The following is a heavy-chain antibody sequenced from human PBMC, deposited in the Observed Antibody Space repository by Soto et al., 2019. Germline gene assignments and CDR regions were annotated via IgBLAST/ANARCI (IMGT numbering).Heavy chain of an antibody. V-gene: IGHV4-4*07. CDR1: GGCRSSHC. CDR2: IYASRIT. J-gene: IGHJ6*02. CDR3: ARGSGYSLFYYYYGMDV. D-gene: IGHD3-22*01. Sequence: PSETLPLPCTVAGGCRSSHCWSWIRQPAGEGLEWTGRIYASRITNYNPALKSRVTMSVDTSKNQFSLKLSSVTAADTAVYYCARGSGYSLFYYYYGMDVWGQGTT.